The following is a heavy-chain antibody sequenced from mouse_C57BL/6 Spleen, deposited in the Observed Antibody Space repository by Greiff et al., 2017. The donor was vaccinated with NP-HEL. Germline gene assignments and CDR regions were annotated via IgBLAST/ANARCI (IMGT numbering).Heavy chain of an antibody. D-gene: IGHD1-1*01. CDR2: IDPSDSET. CDR3: ARDYYGSRESFLDY. Sequence: QVQLKQPGAELVRPGSSVKLSCKASGYTFTSYWMHWVKQRPIQGLEWIGNIDPSDSETHYNQKFKDKATLTVDKSSSTAYMQLSSLTSEDSAVYYCARDYYGSRESFLDYWGQGTTLTVSS. J-gene: IGHJ2*01. CDR1: GYTFTSYW. V-gene: IGHV1-52*01.